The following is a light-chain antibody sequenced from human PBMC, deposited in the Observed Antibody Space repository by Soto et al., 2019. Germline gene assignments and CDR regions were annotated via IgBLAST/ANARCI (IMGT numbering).Light chain of an antibody. CDR1: SSDVGGYNY. CDR3: ISYTPSSTYV. Sequence: QSALTQPASVSGSPGQSITIPCTGTSSDVGGYNYISWYQQHPGKAPKLMIYDVSNRPSGVSYRFSGSKSGNTASLTISGLQAEDEADYYCISYTPSSTYVFGTGTKLTVL. CDR2: DVS. V-gene: IGLV2-14*01. J-gene: IGLJ1*01.